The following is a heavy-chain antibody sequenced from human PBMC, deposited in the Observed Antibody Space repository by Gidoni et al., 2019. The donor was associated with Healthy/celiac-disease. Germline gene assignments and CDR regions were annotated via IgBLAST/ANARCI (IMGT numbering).Heavy chain of an antibody. D-gene: IGHD2-21*02. Sequence: EVQLLESGGGLVQPGGSLRLSCAASVFTFSSYCMSWVRQAPGKGLEWVSAMSGSGGSTYYADSVKGRFTISRDNSKNTLYLQMNSLRAEDTAVYYCAKDRSQVVTTNYWGQGTLVTVSS. CDR2: MSGSGGST. CDR1: VFTFSSYC. V-gene: IGHV3-23*01. J-gene: IGHJ4*02. CDR3: AKDRSQVVTTNY.